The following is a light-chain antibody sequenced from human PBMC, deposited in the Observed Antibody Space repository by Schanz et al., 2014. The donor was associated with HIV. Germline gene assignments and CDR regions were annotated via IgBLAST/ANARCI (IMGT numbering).Light chain of an antibody. CDR2: AVA. CDR1: ISDVAAYNY. V-gene: IGLV2-14*03. Sequence: QSALAQPAFVSGSPGQSITISCSGSISDVAAYNYVSWYHQRPGKAPKLIIYAVANRPSGVSNRFSGSKSGNTASLTVSGLQAEDEADYYCSSYTSSSTLVFGGGTKLTVL. J-gene: IGLJ3*02. CDR3: SSYTSSSTLV.